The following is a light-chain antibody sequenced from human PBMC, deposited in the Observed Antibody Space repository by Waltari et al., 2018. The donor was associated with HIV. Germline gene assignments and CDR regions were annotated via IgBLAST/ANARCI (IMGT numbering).Light chain of an antibody. CDR3: SSHAGSKVV. J-gene: IGLJ2*01. CDR2: DVI. CDR1: SSDVGGYNY. V-gene: IGLV2-8*01. Sequence: QSALTQPPSASGSPGQSGTLSCTGTSSDVGGYNYVPCHQQHPCKAPKPMIYDVIKGPSGFPDRFSGSKSGTTASLTVSGLQPEDEADYYCSSHAGSKVVFGGGTRLTVL.